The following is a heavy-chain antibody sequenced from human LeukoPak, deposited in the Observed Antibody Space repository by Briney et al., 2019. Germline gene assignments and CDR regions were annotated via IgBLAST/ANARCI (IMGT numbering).Heavy chain of an antibody. CDR3: AREISVAGTHFFDY. V-gene: IGHV1-69*04. Sequence: ASVKVSCKASGGTLSSYGISWVRQAPGQGLEWMGKIIPIFGVPNYAQEFQGRVTITADKSTSTVYMELSSLRSDDAAVYFCAREISVAGTHFFDYWGQGILVTVSS. J-gene: IGHJ4*02. CDR1: GGTLSSYG. CDR2: IIPIFGVP. D-gene: IGHD6-19*01.